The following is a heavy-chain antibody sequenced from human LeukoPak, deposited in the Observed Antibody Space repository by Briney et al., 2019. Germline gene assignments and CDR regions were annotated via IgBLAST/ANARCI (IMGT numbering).Heavy chain of an antibody. D-gene: IGHD3-22*01. CDR1: GFTFDDYA. V-gene: IGHV3-30*02. CDR3: AKDYTAYYYDSSGIDY. J-gene: IGHJ4*02. Sequence: GRSLRLSCAASGFTFDDYAMHWVRQAPGKGLEWVAFIRYDGSNKYYADSVKGRFTISRDNSKNTLYLQMNSLRAEDTAVYYCAKDYTAYYYDSSGIDYWGQGTLVTVSS. CDR2: IRYDGSNK.